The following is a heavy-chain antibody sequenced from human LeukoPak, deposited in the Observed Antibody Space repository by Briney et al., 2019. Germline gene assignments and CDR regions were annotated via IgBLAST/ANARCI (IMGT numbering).Heavy chain of an antibody. Sequence: GRSLRLSCAASGFTFSNYGMHWVRQAPGKGLEWVAVISYDESDKYYADSVKGRFTISRDNSRNTLYLQMNSLRPEDTAVYYCAKGVVAATNAAYYGMDVWGQGTTVTVSS. V-gene: IGHV3-30*18. CDR2: ISYDESDK. CDR3: AKGVVAATNAAYYGMDV. D-gene: IGHD2-15*01. CDR1: GFTFSNYG. J-gene: IGHJ6*02.